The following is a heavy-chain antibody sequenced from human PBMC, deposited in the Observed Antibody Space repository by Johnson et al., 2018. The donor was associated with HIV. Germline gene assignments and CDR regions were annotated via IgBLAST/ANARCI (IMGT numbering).Heavy chain of an antibody. D-gene: IGHD3-10*01. Sequence: QVQLVESGGGVVQPGRSLRLSCAASGFTFSSYGMHWVRQAPGKGLEWVAVISYDGSNKYYADSVKGRFTISRDNSKNTLYLQMTSLRQDDTAVYSCYCTEHFGAGSESKGTFDAWGQGTMVTVSS. CDR1: GFTFSSYG. CDR2: ISYDGSNK. J-gene: IGHJ3*01. V-gene: IGHV3-30*19. CDR3: YCTEHFGAGSESKGTFDA.